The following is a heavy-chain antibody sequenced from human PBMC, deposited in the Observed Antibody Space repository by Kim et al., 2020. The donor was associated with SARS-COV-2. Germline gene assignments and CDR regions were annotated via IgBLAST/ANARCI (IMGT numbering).Heavy chain of an antibody. V-gene: IGHV3-11*01. D-gene: IGHD6-13*01. J-gene: IGHJ6*02. Sequence: YYAGSVEGRFTISRDNAKNSMYLQMNSLRVEDTAVYFCTRGRVSRYGMDVWGQGTTVTVSS. CDR3: TRGRVSRYGMDV.